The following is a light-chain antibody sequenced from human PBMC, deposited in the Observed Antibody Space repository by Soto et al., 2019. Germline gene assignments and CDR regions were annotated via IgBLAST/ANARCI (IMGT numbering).Light chain of an antibody. CDR2: EDS. V-gene: IGLV2-14*01. J-gene: IGLJ3*02. CDR3: TSFTTISTWV. Sequence: QSALTQPASVSGSPGQSITISCTGTSSDVGGYNYVSWFQQHPGKAPKLKIYEDSNRPSGVSNRFSGSKSGNTASLTISELQAEDEADYYCTSFTTISTWVFGGGTKVTVL. CDR1: SSDVGGYNY.